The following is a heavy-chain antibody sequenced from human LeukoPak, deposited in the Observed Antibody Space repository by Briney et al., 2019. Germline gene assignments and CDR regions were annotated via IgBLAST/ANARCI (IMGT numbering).Heavy chain of an antibody. J-gene: IGHJ4*02. D-gene: IGHD6-19*01. CDR2: ISSSGSTI. Sequence: GGSLRLSCAASGFTFSDYYMSWIRQAPGKGLEWVSYISSSGSTIYYADSVKGRFTISRDNAKNSLYLQMNSLRAEDTAVYYCARVDSSGWYSLDYWGLGTLVTVSS. CDR1: GFTFSDYY. CDR3: ARVDSSGWYSLDY. V-gene: IGHV3-11*01.